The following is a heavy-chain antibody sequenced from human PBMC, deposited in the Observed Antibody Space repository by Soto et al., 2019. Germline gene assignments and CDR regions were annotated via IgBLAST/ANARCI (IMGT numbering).Heavy chain of an antibody. Sequence: SEPLSLTRAVYGGSFSGHYWSWIRQPPGKGLEWIGEINHSGSTNYNPSLKSRVTISVDTSKNQFSLKLSSVTAADTAVYYCARGERWLRTQFHFDYWGQGTLVTVS. D-gene: IGHD5-12*01. CDR3: ARGERWLRTQFHFDY. CDR2: INHSGST. J-gene: IGHJ4*02. CDR1: GGSFSGHY. V-gene: IGHV4-34*01.